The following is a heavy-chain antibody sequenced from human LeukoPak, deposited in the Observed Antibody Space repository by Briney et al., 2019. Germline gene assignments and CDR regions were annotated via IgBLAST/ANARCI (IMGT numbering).Heavy chain of an antibody. J-gene: IGHJ5*02. CDR3: ARDWVYNWNDRVASDWFDP. V-gene: IGHV4-4*07. CDR2: IYTSGST. Sequence: SSETLSLTCTVSGGSISSYYWSWIRQPAGKGLEWLGRIYTSGSTNYNPSLKSRVTMSVDTSKNQFSLKLSSVTAADTAVYYCARDWVYNWNDRVASDWFDPWGQGTLVTVSS. D-gene: IGHD1-1*01. CDR1: GGSISSYY.